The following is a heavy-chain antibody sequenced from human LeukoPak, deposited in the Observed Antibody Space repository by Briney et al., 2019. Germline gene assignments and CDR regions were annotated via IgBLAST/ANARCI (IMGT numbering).Heavy chain of an antibody. CDR2: ISYDGSNK. J-gene: IGHJ4*02. CDR1: GFTFSSYG. CDR3: AKGTSYSSGWPFDY. V-gene: IGHV3-30*18. Sequence: GRSLRLSCAASGFTFSSYGMHWVRQAPGKGLEWVAVISYDGSNKYYADSVKGRFTISRDNSKNTLHLQMNSLRAEDTAVYYCAKGTSYSSGWPFDYWGQGTLVTVSS. D-gene: IGHD6-19*01.